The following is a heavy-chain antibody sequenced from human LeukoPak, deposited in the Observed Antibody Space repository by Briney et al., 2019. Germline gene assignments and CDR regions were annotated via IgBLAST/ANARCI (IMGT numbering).Heavy chain of an antibody. CDR3: AKSPTRYNWNDPSDY. V-gene: IGHV3-23*01. Sequence: SGGSLRLSCAASGFTFSSYAMSWVRQAPGKGLEWVSAISGSGGSTYYADSVKGRFTISRDNSKNTLYVQRKSLRAEDTAVYYCAKSPTRYNWNDPSDYWGQGTLVTVSS. D-gene: IGHD1-1*01. CDR1: GFTFSSYA. J-gene: IGHJ4*02. CDR2: ISGSGGST.